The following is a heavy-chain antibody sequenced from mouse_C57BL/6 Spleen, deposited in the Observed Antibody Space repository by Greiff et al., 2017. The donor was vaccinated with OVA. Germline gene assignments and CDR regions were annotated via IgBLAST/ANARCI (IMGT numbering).Heavy chain of an antibody. CDR3: ARSLWMDY. V-gene: IGHV1-82*01. CDR2: IYPGDGDT. CDR1: GYAFSSSW. D-gene: IGHD1-1*02. J-gene: IGHJ4*01. Sequence: VQLQESGPELVKPGASVKISCKASGYAFSSSWMNWVKQRPGKGLEWIGRIYPGDGDTNYNGKFKGKATLTADKSSSTAYMQLSSLTSEDSAVYFCARSLWMDYWGRGTSVTVSS.